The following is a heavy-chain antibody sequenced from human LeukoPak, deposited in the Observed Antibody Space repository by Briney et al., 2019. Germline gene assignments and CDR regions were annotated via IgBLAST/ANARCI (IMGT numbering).Heavy chain of an antibody. CDR1: GGSISSSSYY. Sequence: KTSETLSLTCTVSGGSISSSSYYWGWIRQPPGKGLEWIGSIYYSGSTYYNPSLKSRVTISVDTSKNQFSLKLSSVTAADTAVYYCARYSSSWTGMDVWGQGTTVTVSS. CDR2: IYYSGST. J-gene: IGHJ6*02. D-gene: IGHD6-13*01. CDR3: ARYSSSWTGMDV. V-gene: IGHV4-39*07.